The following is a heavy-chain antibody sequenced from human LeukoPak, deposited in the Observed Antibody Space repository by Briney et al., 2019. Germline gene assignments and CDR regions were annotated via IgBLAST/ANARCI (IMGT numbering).Heavy chain of an antibody. J-gene: IGHJ4*02. V-gene: IGHV3-15*01. CDR3: TTAYYDFWSGYYRPSDY. CDR1: GFTFSNAW. CDR2: IKSKTDGGTT. Sequence: GGSLRLSCAASGFTFSNAWMSWVRQAPGKGLEWVGRIKSKTDGGTTDYAAPVKGRFTISRDDSKNTLYLQMNSLKTEDTAVYYCTTAYYDFWSGYYRPSDYWGQGTLVTVXS. D-gene: IGHD3-3*01.